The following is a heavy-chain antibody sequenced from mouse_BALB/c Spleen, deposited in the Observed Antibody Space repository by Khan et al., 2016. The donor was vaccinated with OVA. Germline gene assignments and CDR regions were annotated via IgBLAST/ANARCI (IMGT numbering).Heavy chain of an antibody. CDR1: GYTFTNYW. D-gene: IGHD3-1*01. CDR3: ERRGAARATWDYFDY. CDR2: TYPGGGYT. Sequence: QVQLKQSGAELVRPGTSVKMSCKAAGYTFTNYWIGWVKQRPGHGLEWIGDTYPGGGYTNYNEKFKGKATLTADTSYSTAYMQLSCLTSEDSDIYYCERRGAARATWDYFDYWGQGTTLTVSS. J-gene: IGHJ2*01. V-gene: IGHV1-63*02.